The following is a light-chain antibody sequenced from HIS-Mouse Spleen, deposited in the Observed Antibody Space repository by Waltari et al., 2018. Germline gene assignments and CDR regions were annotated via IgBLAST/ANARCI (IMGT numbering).Light chain of an antibody. CDR3: QQLNSYPPT. CDR2: AAS. CDR1: QGLSSY. J-gene: IGKJ1*01. Sequence: DIQLTQSPSFLSASVGDRVTITCRASQGLSSYLAWYQQKPWKAPKLLIYAASTLQSGVPSRFSGSGSGTEFTLTISSLQPEDFATYYCQQLNSYPPTFGQGTKVEIK. V-gene: IGKV1-9*01.